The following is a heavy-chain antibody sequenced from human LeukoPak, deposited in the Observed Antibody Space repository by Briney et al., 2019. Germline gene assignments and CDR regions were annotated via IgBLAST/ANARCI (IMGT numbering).Heavy chain of an antibody. J-gene: IGHJ3*02. V-gene: IGHV3-11*04. CDR2: ISSSSSTI. CDR3: ARERYDYVWGSYRWTEDRAFDI. CDR1: GFTFSDYY. Sequence: GGSLRLSCAASGFTFSDYYMSWTRQAPGKGLEWVSYISSSSSTIYYADSVKGRFTISRDNAKNSLYLQMNSLRAEDTAVYYCARERYDYVWGSYRWTEDRAFDIWGQGTMVTVSS. D-gene: IGHD3-16*02.